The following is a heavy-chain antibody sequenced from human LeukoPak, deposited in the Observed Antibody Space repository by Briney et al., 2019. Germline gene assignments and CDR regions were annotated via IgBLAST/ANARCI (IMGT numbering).Heavy chain of an antibody. V-gene: IGHV4-39*01. CDR2: IYYSGST. D-gene: IGHD3-10*01. CDR3: ASHKGGFGD. CDR1: GGSISSSSYY. J-gene: IGHJ4*02. Sequence: PSETLSLTCTVSGGSISSSSYYWGWIRQPPGKGLEWIGSIYYSGSTYYNPSLKSRVTISVDTSKNQFSLKLSSVTAADTAVYCCASHKGGFGDWGKATLVTVSS.